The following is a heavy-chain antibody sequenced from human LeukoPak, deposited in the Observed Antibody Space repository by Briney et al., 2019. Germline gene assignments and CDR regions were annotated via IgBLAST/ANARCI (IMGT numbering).Heavy chain of an antibody. CDR1: GGSISSSSYY. V-gene: IGHV4-39*07. CDR2: IYYSGST. Sequence: SETLSLTCTASGGSISSSSYYWGWIRQPPGKGLEWIGSIYYSGSTYYNPSLKSRVTISVDTSKNQFSLKLSSVTAADTAVYYCARTGLRGLDYWGQGTLVTVSS. CDR3: ARTGLRGLDY. D-gene: IGHD4-17*01. J-gene: IGHJ4*02.